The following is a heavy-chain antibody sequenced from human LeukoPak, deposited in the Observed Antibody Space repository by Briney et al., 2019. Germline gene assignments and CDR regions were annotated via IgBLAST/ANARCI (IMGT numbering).Heavy chain of an antibody. J-gene: IGHJ2*01. CDR2: ISSSSSYI. Sequence: KSGGSLRLSCAASGFTFSSYSMNWVRQAPGKGLEWVSSISSSSSYIYYADSVKGRFTISRDNAKNSLYLQMNSLRAEDTAVYYCAKSGFTCSGGSCYLGSVWYFDLWGRGTLVTVSS. CDR3: AKSGFTCSGGSCYLGSVWYFDL. D-gene: IGHD2-15*01. V-gene: IGHV3-21*01. CDR1: GFTFSSYS.